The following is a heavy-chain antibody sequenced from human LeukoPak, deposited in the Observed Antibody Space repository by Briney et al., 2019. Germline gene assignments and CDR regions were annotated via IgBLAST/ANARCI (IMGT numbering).Heavy chain of an antibody. Sequence: PVGSLRLSCAASGFTFSIYRMNWVRQAPGKGLEWVSYISSSSSIIYYADSVKGRFTISRDNAKNSLYLQMNSLRAEDTAVYYCAKDQTILGAFDIWGQGTMVTVSS. D-gene: IGHD3-3*01. V-gene: IGHV3-48*01. CDR3: AKDQTILGAFDI. J-gene: IGHJ3*02. CDR2: ISSSSSII. CDR1: GFTFSIYR.